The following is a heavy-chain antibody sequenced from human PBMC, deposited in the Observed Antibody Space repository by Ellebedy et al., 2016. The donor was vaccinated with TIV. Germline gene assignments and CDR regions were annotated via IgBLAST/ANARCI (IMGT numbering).Heavy chain of an antibody. CDR3: STIFDY. CDR2: IDNDGETT. D-gene: IGHD5-24*01. V-gene: IGHV3-74*01. J-gene: IGHJ4*02. Sequence: GGSLRLSCVASGVTFRNFWVHWVRQGPATGLEWVARIDNDGETTSYADAVRGRFTVSRDNARNTVDLQMNSLRLDDTGVYYCSTIFDYWGPGALVTV. CDR1: GVTFRNFW.